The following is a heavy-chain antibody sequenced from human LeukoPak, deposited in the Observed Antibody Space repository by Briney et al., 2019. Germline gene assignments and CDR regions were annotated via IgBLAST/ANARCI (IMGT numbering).Heavy chain of an antibody. J-gene: IGHJ4*02. CDR1: GFSVSDPLSY. V-gene: IGHV4-39*01. D-gene: IGHD3-9*01. Sequence: AETLSLTCTVSGFSVSDPLSYWGWVRQPPGKGLEWIAEINFIGSTSYNSSLNSRVTMSVDTSKNQSSLKMTSLTAADTAVYFCARLTKGRYFDYIFAFWGQGILVTVSS. CDR2: INFIGST. CDR3: ARLTKGRYFDYIFAF.